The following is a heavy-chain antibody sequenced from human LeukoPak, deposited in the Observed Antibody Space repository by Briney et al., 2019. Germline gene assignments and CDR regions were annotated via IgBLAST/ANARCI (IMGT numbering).Heavy chain of an antibody. Sequence: GGSLRLSCAASGFTFSSYSMNWVRQAPGKGLEWVSSISSSSYIYYADSVKGRFTISRDNAKNSLYLQMNSLRAEDTAVYYCARTLLLVSSGFDYWGQGTLVTVSS. J-gene: IGHJ4*02. CDR1: GFTFSSYS. V-gene: IGHV3-21*01. D-gene: IGHD6-19*01. CDR2: ISSSSYI. CDR3: ARTLLLVSSGFDY.